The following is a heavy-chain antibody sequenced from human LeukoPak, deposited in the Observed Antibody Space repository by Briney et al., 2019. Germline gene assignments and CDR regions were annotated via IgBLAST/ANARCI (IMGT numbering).Heavy chain of an antibody. D-gene: IGHD2-21*01. Sequence: PGGSLTLSCSASGFTFSSYWMVWLRQAPGKELEWVASIKQDGSEKEYVDSVKGRFTIYRDNGKDSMYLQMNSLNAEDPAVYYCARSISNYWGQGTLVTVSS. CDR1: GFTFSSYW. J-gene: IGHJ4*02. V-gene: IGHV3-7*01. CDR3: ARSISNY. CDR2: IKQDGSEK.